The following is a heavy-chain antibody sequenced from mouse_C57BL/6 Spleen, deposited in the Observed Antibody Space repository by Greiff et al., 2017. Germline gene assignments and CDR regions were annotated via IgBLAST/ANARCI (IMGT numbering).Heavy chain of an antibody. J-gene: IGHJ1*03. CDR1: GYTFTSYG. CDR3: ARSGFYYGSSPSWYFDV. D-gene: IGHD1-1*01. Sequence: QVQLQQSGAELARPGASVKLSCKASGYTFTSYGISWVKQRTGQGLEWIGEIYPRSGNTYYNEKFKGKATLTADKSSSTAYMELRSLTSEASAVYFCARSGFYYGSSPSWYFDVWGTGTTVTVSS. V-gene: IGHV1-81*01. CDR2: IYPRSGNT.